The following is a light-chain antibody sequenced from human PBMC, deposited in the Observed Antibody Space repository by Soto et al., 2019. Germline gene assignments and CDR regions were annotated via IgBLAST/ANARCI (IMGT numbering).Light chain of an antibody. Sequence: EIVLTQXPGTLSLSPGERATLSCRASQSVSSSYLAWYQQKPGQAPRLLIYGASSRATGIPDRFSGSGSGTDFTLTISRLEPEDFAVYYCQQYGSSFTFGPGTKVDIK. J-gene: IGKJ3*01. CDR3: QQYGSSFT. V-gene: IGKV3-20*01. CDR2: GAS. CDR1: QSVSSSY.